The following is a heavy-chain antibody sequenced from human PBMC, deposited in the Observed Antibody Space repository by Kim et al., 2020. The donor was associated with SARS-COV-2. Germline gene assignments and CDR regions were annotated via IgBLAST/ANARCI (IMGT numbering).Heavy chain of an antibody. Sequence: SETLSLTCTVSGGSISSSSYYWGWIRQPPGKGLEWIGSIDYSGSTYYNPSLKSRLTISVDTSKNQFSLKLSSVTAADTAVYYCARDGYSSGWLLDAYYYYGIDVLGQGTTVTVSS. D-gene: IGHD6-19*01. CDR2: IDYSGST. J-gene: IGHJ6*02. V-gene: IGHV4-39*02. CDR1: GGSISSSSYY. CDR3: ARDGYSSGWLLDAYYYYGIDV.